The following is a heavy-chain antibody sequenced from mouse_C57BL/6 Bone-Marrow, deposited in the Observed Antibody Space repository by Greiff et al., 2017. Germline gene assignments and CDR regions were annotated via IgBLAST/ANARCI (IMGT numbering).Heavy chain of an antibody. D-gene: IGHD2-2*01. CDR3: ARDYGYDAGFAY. J-gene: IGHJ3*01. CDR2: INPNNGGT. V-gene: IGHV1-26*01. CDR1: GYTFTDYY. Sequence: EVQLQQSGPELVKPGASVKISCKASGYTFTDYYMNWVKQSHGKSLEWIGDINPNNGGTSYNQKFKGKATLTVDKSSSTAYMELRSLTSEASAVYYCARDYGYDAGFAYWGQGTLVTVSA.